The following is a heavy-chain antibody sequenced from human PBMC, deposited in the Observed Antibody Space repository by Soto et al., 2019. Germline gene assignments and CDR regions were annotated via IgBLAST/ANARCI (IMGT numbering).Heavy chain of an antibody. Sequence: GASVKVSCKASGGTFSSYAISWVRQAPGQGLEWMGGIIPIFGTANYAQKFQGRVTITADESTSTAYMELSSLRSEDTAVYYCARDLGGKEAAMIGYYDMDAWGHGTTVTVSS. D-gene: IGHD3-16*01. V-gene: IGHV1-69*13. J-gene: IGHJ6*02. CDR1: GGTFSSYA. CDR2: IIPIFGTA. CDR3: ARDLGGKEAAMIGYYDMDA.